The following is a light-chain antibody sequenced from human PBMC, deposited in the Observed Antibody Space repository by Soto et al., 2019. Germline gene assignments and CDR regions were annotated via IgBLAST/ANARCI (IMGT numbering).Light chain of an antibody. CDR3: SSYTSSVTVA. CDR1: SGDVGGYNS. CDR2: EVS. V-gene: IGLV2-14*01. Sequence: QSALTQPASASGSPGQSITISYTGTSGDVGGYNSVSWYQQHPGKAPKLMIYEVSNRPSGVSNRFSGSKSGNTASLTISGLQAEDEADYYCSSYTSSVTVAFGGGTKLTVL. J-gene: IGLJ2*01.